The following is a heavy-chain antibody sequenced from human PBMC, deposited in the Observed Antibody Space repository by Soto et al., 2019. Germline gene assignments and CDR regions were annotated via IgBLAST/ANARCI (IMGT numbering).Heavy chain of an antibody. CDR1: GYTFTGYY. CDR2: INPNSGGT. V-gene: IGHV1-2*02. CDR3: ARGGCSGGSCYSFCFDP. J-gene: IGHJ5*02. Sequence: QVQLVQSGAEVKKPGASVKVSCKASGYTFTGYYMHWVRQAPGQGLEWMGWINPNSGGTTYAQKFQGRVTMTRDTSISTADMELSRLRSDDTAVYYCARGGCSGGSCYSFCFDPWGQGTLVTVSS. D-gene: IGHD2-15*01.